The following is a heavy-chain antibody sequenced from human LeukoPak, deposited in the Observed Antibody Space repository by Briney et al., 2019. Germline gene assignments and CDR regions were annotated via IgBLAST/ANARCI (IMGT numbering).Heavy chain of an antibody. CDR2: IYYSGST. D-gene: IGHD6-19*01. V-gene: IGHV4-39*01. Sequence: PSETLSLTCSVSGYSISSASISRGNYWGWIRQPPGKGLEWIGSIYYSGSTYYNPSLESRVTISVDTSKNQFSLKLSSVTAADTAVYYCATSGWYLLPGVYWGQGTLVTVSS. CDR3: ATSGWYLLPGVY. J-gene: IGHJ4*02. CDR1: GYSISSASISRGNY.